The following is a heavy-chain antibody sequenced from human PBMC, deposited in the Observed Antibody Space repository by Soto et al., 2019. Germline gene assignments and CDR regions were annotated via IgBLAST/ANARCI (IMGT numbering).Heavy chain of an antibody. CDR3: ARDRNRVVAI. V-gene: IGHV1-18*01. Sequence: QVHLVQSGPEVKKPGASVKVSCKASGYTFNTYVITWVRQAPGQGLEWMAWINAYNGNRIYAQNFQGRVTVTTDTSTRAAYMELMCLTSGVTAGYFCARDRNRVVAIWGLGTMVTVSS. D-gene: IGHD2-15*01. J-gene: IGHJ3*02. CDR1: GYTFNTYV. CDR2: INAYNGNR.